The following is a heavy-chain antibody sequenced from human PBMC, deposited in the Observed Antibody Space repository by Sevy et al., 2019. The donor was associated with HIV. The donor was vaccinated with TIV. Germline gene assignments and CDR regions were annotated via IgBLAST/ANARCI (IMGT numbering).Heavy chain of an antibody. Sequence: GGSLRLSCAASGFTFSSYAMHWVRQAPGKGLEWVSSISRSGGSTYYADSVKGRFTISRDNSKNTLYLQMNSLRAEETAVYYCAKVDVVVPVADYGLDVWGQGTTVTVS. CDR2: ISRSGGST. CDR3: AKVDVVVPVADYGLDV. D-gene: IGHD2-2*01. J-gene: IGHJ6*02. V-gene: IGHV3-23*01. CDR1: GFTFSSYA.